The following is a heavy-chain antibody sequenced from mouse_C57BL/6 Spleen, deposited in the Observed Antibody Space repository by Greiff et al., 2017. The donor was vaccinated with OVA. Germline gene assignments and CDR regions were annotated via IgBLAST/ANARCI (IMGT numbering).Heavy chain of an antibody. J-gene: IGHJ3*01. D-gene: IGHD2-13*01. CDR1: GYTFTDYY. CDR2: INPNNGGT. V-gene: IGHV1-26*01. CDR3: ARDGGDEAY. Sequence: VQLQQSGPELVKPGASVKISCKASGYTFTDYYMNWVKQSHGKSLEWIGDINPNNGGTSYNQKFKGKATLTVAKSSSTAYMELRSLTSEDSAVYYSARDGGDEAYWGQGTLVTVSA.